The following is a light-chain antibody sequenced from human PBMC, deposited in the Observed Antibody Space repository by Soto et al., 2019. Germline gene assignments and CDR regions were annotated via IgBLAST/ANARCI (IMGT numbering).Light chain of an antibody. CDR3: QQSYSTLWT. J-gene: IGKJ1*01. CDR1: QSISNW. V-gene: IGKV1-39*01. CDR2: GAS. Sequence: DIQMTQSPSTLPSSVGDRVTITCRASQSISNWLAWYQQKPGEAPNLLIFGASTLQSGVPSRFSGSGSGTDFTLTISSLQPEDFATYYCQQSYSTLWTFGQGTKV.